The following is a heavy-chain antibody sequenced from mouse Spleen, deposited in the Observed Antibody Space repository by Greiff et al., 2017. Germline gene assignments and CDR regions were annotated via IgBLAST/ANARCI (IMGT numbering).Heavy chain of an antibody. J-gene: IGHJ2*01. CDR3: ARHELTTGYYFDY. V-gene: IGHV5-9-3*01. Sequence: EVKLMESGGGLVKPGGSLKLSCAASGFTFSSYAMSWVRQTPEKRLEWVATISSGGSYTYYPDSVKGRFTISRDNAKNTLYLQMSSLRSEDTAMYYCARHELTTGYYFDYWGQGTTLTVSS. CDR2: ISSGGSYT. D-gene: IGHD1-1*01. CDR1: GFTFSSYA.